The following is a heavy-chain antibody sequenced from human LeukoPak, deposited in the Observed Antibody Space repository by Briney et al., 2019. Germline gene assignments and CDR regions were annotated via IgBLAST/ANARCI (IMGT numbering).Heavy chain of an antibody. Sequence: GSLRLSCTTSGFTFSNYAMRWVRQAPGKGLEWVSSISGSAITTYYADSVKGRFAISRDNSKNTLYLQMTSLRAEDTAVYYCAKDQRFGDLDDYRGQGTLVTVSS. D-gene: IGHD3-10*01. J-gene: IGHJ4*02. CDR2: ISGSAITT. V-gene: IGHV3-23*01. CDR1: GFTFSNYA. CDR3: AKDQRFGDLDDY.